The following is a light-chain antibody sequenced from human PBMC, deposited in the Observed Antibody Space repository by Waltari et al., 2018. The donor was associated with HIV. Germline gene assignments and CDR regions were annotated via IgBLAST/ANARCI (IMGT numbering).Light chain of an antibody. CDR1: SSNIGSNY. CDR2: RNE. CDR3: ATWDDSLSGVL. Sequence: SVLTQPPSASGTPGQRVTISCSGSSSNIGSNYVFWYQQVPGTAPKRLLYRNEQRPSGVPDRFSGSTSGTSASLAISGLRPEDEADYYCATWDDSLSGVLFGGGTKLTVL. J-gene: IGLJ2*01. V-gene: IGLV1-47*01.